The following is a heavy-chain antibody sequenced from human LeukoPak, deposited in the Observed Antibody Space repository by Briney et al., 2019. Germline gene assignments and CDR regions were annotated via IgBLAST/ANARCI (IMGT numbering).Heavy chain of an antibody. CDR3: ARVSGITMIVVVNSDAFDI. D-gene: IGHD3-22*01. Sequence: SETLSLTCTVSGYSISSGYYWGWIRQPPGKGLERIGSIYHSGSTYYNPSLKSRVTISVDTSKNQFSLKLSSVTAADTAVYYCARVSGITMIVVVNSDAFDIWGQGTMVTVSS. CDR2: IYHSGST. J-gene: IGHJ3*02. CDR1: GYSISSGYY. V-gene: IGHV4-38-2*02.